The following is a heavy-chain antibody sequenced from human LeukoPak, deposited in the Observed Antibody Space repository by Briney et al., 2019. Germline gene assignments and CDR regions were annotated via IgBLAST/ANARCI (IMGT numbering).Heavy chain of an antibody. CDR3: ARGGASSLPFDY. D-gene: IGHD1-26*01. CDR2: IFYTGST. V-gene: IGHV4-59*11. J-gene: IGHJ4*02. CDR1: GASISSHY. Sequence: PSETLSLTCTVSGASISSHYWMWIRQPPGKGREWIGFIFYTGSTNYSPSLKSRVTISVDTSKKQFSLNLSSVTAADTAVYYCARGGASSLPFDYWGQGTLVTVSS.